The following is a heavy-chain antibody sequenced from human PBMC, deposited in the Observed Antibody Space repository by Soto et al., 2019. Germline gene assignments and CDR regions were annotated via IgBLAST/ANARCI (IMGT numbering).Heavy chain of an antibody. CDR3: TTGVTYGLDA. D-gene: IGHD3-3*01. CDR2: VYPSDSDV. J-gene: IGHJ5*02. V-gene: IGHV5-51*01. Sequence: GESLKISCQGTGYRFSRSCIGGVRQKPGKGLEWLGNVYPSDSDVRYSTAFEGPVTISANNSLNTAYWQLLNLKASDNAIYSCTTGVTYGLDAWGQGTPVTVSS. CDR1: GYRFSRSC.